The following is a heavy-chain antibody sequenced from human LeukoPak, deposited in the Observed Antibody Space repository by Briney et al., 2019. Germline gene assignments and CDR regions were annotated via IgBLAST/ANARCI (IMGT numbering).Heavy chain of an antibody. V-gene: IGHV3-7*01. CDR2: IYDDGSEI. J-gene: IGHJ5*02. Sequence: GGSLRLSCAAAGVTFSGYRMGWVRQAPGKGLEWVANIYDDGSEINYMDSVKGRFTISRDNPKNSMYLQMNSLRADDTAMYYCARVGSSAWYAWGQGTLVTVSS. D-gene: IGHD6-19*01. CDR1: GVTFSGYR. CDR3: ARVGSSAWYA.